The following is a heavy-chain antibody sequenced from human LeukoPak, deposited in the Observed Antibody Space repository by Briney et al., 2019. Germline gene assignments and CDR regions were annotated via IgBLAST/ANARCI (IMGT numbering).Heavy chain of an antibody. Sequence: PSETLSLTCAVYGGSFSGYYWSWIRQPPGKGLEWIGEINHSGSTNYNPSLKSRVTISVGTSKNQFSLKLSSVTAADTAVYYCTYGDPANFDYWGQGTLVTVSS. CDR3: TYGDPANFDY. CDR2: INHSGST. D-gene: IGHD4-17*01. V-gene: IGHV4-34*01. CDR1: GGSFSGYY. J-gene: IGHJ4*02.